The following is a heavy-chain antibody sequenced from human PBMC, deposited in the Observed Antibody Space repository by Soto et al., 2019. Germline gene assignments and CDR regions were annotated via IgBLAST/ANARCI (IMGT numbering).Heavy chain of an antibody. Sequence: ASVKVSCKASGGTFSSYAISWVRQAPGQGLEWMGGIIPIFGTANYAQKFQGRVRITADESTSTAYMELSSLRSEDTAVYYCARGDDEKYGVAAIIHGWFDPWGQGTLVTVSS. J-gene: IGHJ5*02. D-gene: IGHD2-15*01. CDR3: ARGDDEKYGVAAIIHGWFDP. V-gene: IGHV1-69*13. CDR2: IIPIFGTA. CDR1: GGTFSSYA.